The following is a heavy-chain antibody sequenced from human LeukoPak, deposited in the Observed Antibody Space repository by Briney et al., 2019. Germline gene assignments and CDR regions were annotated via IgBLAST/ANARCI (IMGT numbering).Heavy chain of an antibody. CDR3: ARLMMVRGVMRWFDP. V-gene: IGHV5-51*01. D-gene: IGHD3-10*01. CDR2: IYPGDSDT. Sequence: GESLKISCQGSGYSFTSYWIGWVRQMPGKGLEWMGIIYPGDSDTRYSPSFQGQVTISADKSISTAYLQWSSLKASDTAMYYCARLMMVRGVMRWFDPWGQGTLVTVSS. J-gene: IGHJ5*02. CDR1: GYSFTSYW.